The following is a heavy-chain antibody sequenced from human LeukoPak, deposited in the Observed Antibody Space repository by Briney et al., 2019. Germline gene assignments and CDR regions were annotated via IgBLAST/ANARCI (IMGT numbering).Heavy chain of an antibody. J-gene: IGHJ4*02. CDR2: INTKGET. D-gene: IGHD2-21*01. CDR3: ATSNDAKIAPFDH. Sequence: SETLSLTCTVAGVSMSAYQWSWVRQSPEKGLEWIGCINTKGETSYNPSLKSRVTTSVDTSKSQSSLRLTSVTAADTAVYYCATSNDAKIAPFDHWGQGAPVTVSS. V-gene: IGHV4-4*09. CDR1: GVSMSAYQ.